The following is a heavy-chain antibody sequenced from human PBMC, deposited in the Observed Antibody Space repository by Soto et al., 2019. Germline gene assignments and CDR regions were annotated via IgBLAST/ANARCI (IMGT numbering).Heavy chain of an antibody. CDR3: AKTRNRDCSGGSCYFQH. D-gene: IGHD2-15*01. CDR2: ISGSGGST. V-gene: IGHV3-23*01. Sequence: GGSLRLSCAASGFTFSSYAMSWVRQAPGKGLEWVSAISGSGGSTYYADSVKGRFTISRDNSKNTLYLQMNSLRAEDTAVYYCAKTRNRDCSGGSCYFQHWGQGTLVTVSS. CDR1: GFTFSSYA. J-gene: IGHJ1*01.